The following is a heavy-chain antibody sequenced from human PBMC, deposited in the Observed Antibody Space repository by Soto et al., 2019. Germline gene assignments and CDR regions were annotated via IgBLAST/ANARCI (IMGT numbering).Heavy chain of an antibody. D-gene: IGHD2-15*01. CDR3: AKDLFGYCSGGSCGGVDY. J-gene: IGHJ4*02. CDR1: GFTFSSYG. Sequence: ESGGGVVQPGRSLRLSCAASGFTFSSYGMHWVRQAPGKGLEWVAVISYDGSNKYYADSVKGRFTISRDNSKNTLYLQMNSLRAEDTAVYYCAKDLFGYCSGGSCGGVDYWGQGTLVTVSS. V-gene: IGHV3-30*18. CDR2: ISYDGSNK.